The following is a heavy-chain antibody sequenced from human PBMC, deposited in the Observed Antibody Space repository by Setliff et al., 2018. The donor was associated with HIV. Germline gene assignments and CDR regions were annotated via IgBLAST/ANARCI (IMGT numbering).Heavy chain of an antibody. V-gene: IGHV1-18*01. CDR3: AREARDVVRGVIIADY. Sequence: EASVKVSCKASGYTFTSYGLNWVRQAPGQGPEWMGWISANNGNTNYAQKLQGRVTMTTDTSTSTAYMELESLRSDDTAVYYCAREARDVVRGVIIADYWGQGTLVTVSS. CDR1: GYTFTSYG. J-gene: IGHJ4*02. D-gene: IGHD3-10*01. CDR2: ISANNGNT.